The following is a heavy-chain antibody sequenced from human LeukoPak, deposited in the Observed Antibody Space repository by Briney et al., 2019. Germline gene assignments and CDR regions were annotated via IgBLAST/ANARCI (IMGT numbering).Heavy chain of an antibody. V-gene: IGHV3-30-3*01. D-gene: IGHD6-13*01. CDR3: ARAGAGIAAADFFDY. CDR2: ISYDGSNK. J-gene: IGHJ4*02. Sequence: GGSLRLSCAASGFTFSSYAMHWVRQAPGKGLEWVAVISYDGSNKYYADSVKGRFTISRDNSKNTLYLQMNSLRADDTAVNYCARAGAGIAAADFFDYWGQGTLVTVSS. CDR1: GFTFSSYA.